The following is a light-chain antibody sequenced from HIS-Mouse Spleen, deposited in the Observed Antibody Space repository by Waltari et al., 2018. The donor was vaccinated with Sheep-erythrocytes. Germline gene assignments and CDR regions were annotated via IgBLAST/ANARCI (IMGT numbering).Light chain of an antibody. CDR3: QQYNSYSPVYT. CDR1: QSISSW. V-gene: IGKV1-5*03. J-gene: IGKJ2*01. Sequence: DIQMTQSPSTLSASVGDRVTITCRASQSISSWLAWYQQKPGKAPKLLIYKASSLESGVPSRFSGSGSGTEFTLTISSLQPDDFATYYCQQYNSYSPVYTFGQGTNLEIK. CDR2: KAS.